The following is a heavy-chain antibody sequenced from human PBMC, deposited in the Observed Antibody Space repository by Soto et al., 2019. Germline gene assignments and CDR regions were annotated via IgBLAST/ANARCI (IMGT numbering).Heavy chain of an antibody. CDR2: ISAYNGNT. V-gene: IGHV1-18*01. Sequence: QVQLVQSGAEVKKPGASVKVSCKASGYTFTSYGISWVRQAPGQGLEWMVWISAYNGNTNYAQKLQGRVTMTTDTTTSTAHMELRSLRSDDTAVDYCARDGVVVTAIHGRWFYPWGQGTLVTVSS. CDR3: ARDGVVVTAIHGRWFYP. CDR1: GYTFTSYG. J-gene: IGHJ5*02. D-gene: IGHD2-21*02.